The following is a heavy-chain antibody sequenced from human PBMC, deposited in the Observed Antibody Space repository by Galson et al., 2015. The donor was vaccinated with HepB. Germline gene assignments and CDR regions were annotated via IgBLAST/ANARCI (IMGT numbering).Heavy chain of an antibody. CDR1: GGSISSYY. D-gene: IGHD5-12*01. Sequence: SEPLSLTCTVSGGSISSYYWSWIRQPPGKGLEWIGYIYYSGSTNYNPSLKSRVTISVDTSKNQFSLKLSSVTAADTAVYYCATQTERGYSGYDPYFDYWGQGTLVTVSS. CDR2: IYYSGST. J-gene: IGHJ4*02. CDR3: ATQTERGYSGYDPYFDY. V-gene: IGHV4-59*12.